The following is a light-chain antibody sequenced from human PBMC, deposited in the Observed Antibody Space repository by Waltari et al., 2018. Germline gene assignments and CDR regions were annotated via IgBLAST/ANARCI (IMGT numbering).Light chain of an antibody. J-gene: IGKJ4*01. CDR2: DAS. CDR3: QQYENTLFT. V-gene: IGKV1-33*01. CDR1: QYIGNF. Sequence: DIQMTQSPSSLSASVGDRVTITCQASQYIGNFLNWYQKNPGKAPKLLIYDASSLETGVPSRFSGSGSGTDFTFTIISLQPEDIATYYCQQYENTLFTFGGGTKVEIK.